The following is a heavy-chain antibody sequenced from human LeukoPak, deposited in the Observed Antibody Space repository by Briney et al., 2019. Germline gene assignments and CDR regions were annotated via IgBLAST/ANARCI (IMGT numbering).Heavy chain of an antibody. CDR2: ISDSGGGT. D-gene: IGHD3-22*01. Sequence: AGGSLRLSCAVSGITLSNYGMSWVRQAPGKGLEWVAGISDSGGGTYYADSVKGRFTISRDNPKNTLYLQMNSLRAEDTAVYFCAKRGVVIRVILVGFHKEAYYFDSWGQGALVTVSS. J-gene: IGHJ4*02. CDR1: GITLSNYG. V-gene: IGHV3-23*01. CDR3: AKRGVVIRVILVGFHKEAYYFDS.